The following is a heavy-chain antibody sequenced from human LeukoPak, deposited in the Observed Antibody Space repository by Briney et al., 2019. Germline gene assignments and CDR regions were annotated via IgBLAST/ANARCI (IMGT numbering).Heavy chain of an antibody. CDR2: ISWKGSSI. CDR3: AKSSDCSGGSCTNYFDY. D-gene: IGHD2-15*01. Sequence: GGSLRLSCAASGFTFDDYAMHWLRQAPGKGLEWVSGISWKGSSIGYAAYVKARFTISRDNDKNSLYLQMNSLRAEDLALYYCAKSSDCSGGSCTNYFDYWGQGTLVTVSS. J-gene: IGHJ4*02. V-gene: IGHV3-9*03. CDR1: GFTFDDYA.